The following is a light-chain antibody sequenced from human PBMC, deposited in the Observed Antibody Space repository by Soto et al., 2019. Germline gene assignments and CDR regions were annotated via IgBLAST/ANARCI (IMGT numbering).Light chain of an antibody. CDR1: QGINSF. Sequence: IQLTQSPSSLSASVGDRVTITCRASQGINSFLAWYQQKPGKAPKLLIYTASSLQSGVPSRFSGTGSGTEFTLTINNLQPEDFATYYCQQAASFPITFGQGTRLEIK. V-gene: IGKV1-9*01. CDR2: TAS. J-gene: IGKJ5*01. CDR3: QQAASFPIT.